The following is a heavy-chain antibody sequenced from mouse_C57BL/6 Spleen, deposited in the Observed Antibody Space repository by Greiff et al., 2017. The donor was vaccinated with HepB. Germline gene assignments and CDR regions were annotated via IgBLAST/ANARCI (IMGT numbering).Heavy chain of an antibody. CDR3: ARRYYYGSSLYYFDY. D-gene: IGHD1-1*01. CDR2: ISSGGSYT. J-gene: IGHJ2*01. CDR1: GFTFSSYG. Sequence: EVQVVESGGDLVKPGGSLKLSCAASGFTFSSYGMSWVRQTPDKRLEWVATISSGGSYTYYPDSVKGRFTISRDNAKNTLYLQMSSLKSEDTAMYYCARRYYYGSSLYYFDYWGQGTTLTVSS. V-gene: IGHV5-6*01.